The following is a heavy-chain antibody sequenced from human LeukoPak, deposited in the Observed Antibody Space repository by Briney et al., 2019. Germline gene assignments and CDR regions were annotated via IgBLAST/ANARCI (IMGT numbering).Heavy chain of an antibody. CDR3: ARDRTPREYYYGMDV. CDR2: ISSSSSYI. CDR1: GFTFSSYS. V-gene: IGHV3-21*01. J-gene: IGHJ6*02. D-gene: IGHD1-26*01. Sequence: GGSLRLSCAASGFTFSSYSMNWVRQAPGKGLEWVSSISSSSSYIYYADSVKGRFTISRDNAKNSLYLQMNSLRAEDTAVYYCARDRTPREYYYGMDVWGQGTTVTVSS.